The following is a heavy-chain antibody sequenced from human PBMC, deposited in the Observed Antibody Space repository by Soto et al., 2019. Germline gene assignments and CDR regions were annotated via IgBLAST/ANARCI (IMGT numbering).Heavy chain of an antibody. D-gene: IGHD6-13*01. V-gene: IGHV1-69*13. J-gene: IGHJ4*02. CDR1: GGTFSSYA. CDR3: ARRSSSWYPAGY. CDR2: IIPIFGTA. Sequence: SVKVSCNASGGTFSSYAISWVRQAPGQGLEWMGGIIPIFGTANYAQKFQGRVTITADESTSTAYMELSSLRSEDTAVYYCARRSSSWYPAGYWGQGTLVTVSS.